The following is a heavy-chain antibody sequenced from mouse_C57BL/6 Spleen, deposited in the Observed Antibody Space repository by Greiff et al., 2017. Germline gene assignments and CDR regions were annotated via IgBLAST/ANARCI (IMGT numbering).Heavy chain of an antibody. V-gene: IGHV1-82*01. Sequence: VQLQQSGPELVKPGASVKISCKASGYAFSSSWMNWVKQRPGKGLEWIGRIYPGYGDTNYNGKFKGKATLTADKSSSTAYKQLSSLTSEDSAVYYCARDYGSSYVFECWGQDTTLTVSS. CDR3: ARDYGSSYVFEC. CDR1: GYAFSSSW. J-gene: IGHJ2*01. CDR2: IYPGYGDT. D-gene: IGHD1-1*01.